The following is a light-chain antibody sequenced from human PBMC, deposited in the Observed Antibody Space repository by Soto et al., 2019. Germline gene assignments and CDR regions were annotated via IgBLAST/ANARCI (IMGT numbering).Light chain of an antibody. V-gene: IGKV1-6*01. CDR3: LQNNNYPLT. CDR1: QDIRSD. J-gene: IGKJ4*01. Sequence: AIQMTQSPSSLSASVGDRVTVTRRACQDIRSDVGWYQRKPGQAPKVLMYAASRLHSGVPSRFSGSGSGTDFVLTISSLQPEDVATYYCLQNNNYPLTFGGGTKV. CDR2: AAS.